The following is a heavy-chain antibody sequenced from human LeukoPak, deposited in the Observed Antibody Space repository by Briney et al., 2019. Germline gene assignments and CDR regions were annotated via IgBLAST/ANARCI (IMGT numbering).Heavy chain of an antibody. CDR3: VRHRTETTADS. J-gene: IGHJ4*02. Sequence: SETLSLTCTVSGDSISTDYCCWIRQPPPKGMEWIGSMYCSGNTNHATSLKTRATISVDTSKHQFSLSLTSVPAADTAVYYCVRHRTETTADSWGQGTLVTVSS. CDR2: MYCSGNT. CDR1: GDSISTDY. D-gene: IGHD1-7*01. V-gene: IGHV4-59*08.